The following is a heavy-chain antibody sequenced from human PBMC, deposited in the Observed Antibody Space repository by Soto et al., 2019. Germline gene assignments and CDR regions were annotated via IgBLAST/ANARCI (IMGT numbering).Heavy chain of an antibody. V-gene: IGHV1-18*01. Sequence: ASVKVSCKASGYTFTSYGISWVRQAPGQGLEWMGWISAYNGNTNYAQKLQGRVTMTTDTSTSTAYMELRSLRSDDTAVYYCARGSYYDFWSGYYRSTYYYYYMDVWGKGTTVTVSS. CDR1: GYTFTSYG. J-gene: IGHJ6*03. CDR2: ISAYNGNT. CDR3: ARGSYYDFWSGYYRSTYYYYYMDV. D-gene: IGHD3-3*01.